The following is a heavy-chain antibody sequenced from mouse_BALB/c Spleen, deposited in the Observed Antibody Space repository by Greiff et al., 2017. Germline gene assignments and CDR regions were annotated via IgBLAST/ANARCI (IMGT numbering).Heavy chain of an antibody. CDR2: IFGDGST. D-gene: IGHD1-1*01. J-gene: IGHJ3*01. CDR3: ARDDYGSSFYH. V-gene: IGHV2-6-7*01. Sequence: VQLQESGPGLVAPSPCLSISCTASGFSLTGYGVNWVRQPPGKGLEWLGMIFGDGSTDYNSALKSRLSISTDNSYCQVFLKMPSLQTDDTARYYCARDDYGSSFYHWGQGTLVTVSA. CDR1: GFSLTGYG.